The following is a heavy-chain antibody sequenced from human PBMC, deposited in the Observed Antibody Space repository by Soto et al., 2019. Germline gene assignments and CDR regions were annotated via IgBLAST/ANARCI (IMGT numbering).Heavy chain of an antibody. D-gene: IGHD2-2*01. CDR1: GYTFTSYY. J-gene: IGHJ6*03. CDR3: ARDSRYCCSTSCYPSYYMDV. Sequence: ASVKVSCKASGYTFTSYYMHWVRQAPGQGLEWMGIINPSGGSTSYAQKFQGRVTMTRDTSTSTVYMELSSLRSEDTAVYYCARDSRYCCSTSCYPSYYMDVWGKGTTVPVPS. V-gene: IGHV1-46*03. CDR2: INPSGGST.